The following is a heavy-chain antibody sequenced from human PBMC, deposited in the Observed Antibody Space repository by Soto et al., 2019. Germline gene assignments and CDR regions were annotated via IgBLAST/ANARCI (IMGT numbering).Heavy chain of an antibody. CDR2: IIPIFGTA. V-gene: IGHV1-69*13. CDR1: GGTFSSYA. D-gene: IGHD6-13*01. J-gene: IGHJ4*02. Sequence: ASVKVSCKASGGTFSSYAISWVRQAPGQGLEWMGGIIPIFGTANYAQKFQGRVTITADESTSTAYMELSSLRSEDTAVYYCARGGISSSWFSYDDYWGQGTLVTVSS. CDR3: ARGGISSSWFSYDDY.